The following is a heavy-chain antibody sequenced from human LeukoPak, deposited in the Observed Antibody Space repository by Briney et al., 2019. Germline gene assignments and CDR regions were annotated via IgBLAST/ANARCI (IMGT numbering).Heavy chain of an antibody. V-gene: IGHV4-34*01. Sequence: RPSETLSLTCAVYGGSFSGYYWSWIRQPPGKGLEWIGEINHSGSTNYNPSLKSRVTISVDTSKNQFSLKLSSVTAADTAVYYCARGGAGVGATTDDFDYWGQGTLVTVSS. D-gene: IGHD1-26*01. CDR1: GGSFSGYY. CDR2: INHSGST. CDR3: ARGGAGVGATTDDFDY. J-gene: IGHJ4*02.